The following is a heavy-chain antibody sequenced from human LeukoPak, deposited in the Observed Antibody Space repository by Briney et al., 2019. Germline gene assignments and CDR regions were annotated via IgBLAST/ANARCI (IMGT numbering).Heavy chain of an antibody. V-gene: IGHV3-23*01. Sequence: PGGTLRLSCAASGFTFSSYGMSWVRQAPGKGREGVSAISGSGGSTYYPDSVKGRFTISRDNSKNTLYLQMNSLRAEDTAVYYCAKDWYYYDSSGYLHFDYWGQGTLVTVSS. CDR3: AKDWYYYDSSGYLHFDY. CDR1: GFTFSSYG. D-gene: IGHD3-22*01. CDR2: ISGSGGST. J-gene: IGHJ4*02.